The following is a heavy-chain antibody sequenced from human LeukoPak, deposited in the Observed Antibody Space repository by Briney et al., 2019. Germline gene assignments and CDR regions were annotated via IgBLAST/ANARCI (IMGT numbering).Heavy chain of an antibody. CDR2: ISSSGSTI. Sequence: PGGSLRLSCAASGFTFSSYEMNWVRQAPGKGLEWVSYISSSGSTIYYADSVKGRFTISRDNAKNSLYLQMNSLRAEDTAVYYCAGDADYYDSSGYYRFDYWGQGTLVTVSS. V-gene: IGHV3-48*03. CDR3: AGDADYYDSSGYYRFDY. D-gene: IGHD3-22*01. CDR1: GFTFSSYE. J-gene: IGHJ4*02.